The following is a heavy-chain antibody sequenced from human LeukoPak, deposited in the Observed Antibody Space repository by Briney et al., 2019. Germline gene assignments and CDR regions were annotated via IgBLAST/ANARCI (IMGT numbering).Heavy chain of an antibody. CDR2: ISSSGSTI. CDR1: GFTFSDYY. J-gene: IGHJ4*02. V-gene: IGHV3-11*01. Sequence: SGGSLRLSCAASGFTFSDYYMSWIRQAPGKGLEWVSYISSSGSTIYYAASVKGRFTTCRDNAKNSLYLQMNSLRAEDTAVYYCATIAAAGPFDYWGQGTLVTVSS. CDR3: ATIAAAGPFDY. D-gene: IGHD6-13*01.